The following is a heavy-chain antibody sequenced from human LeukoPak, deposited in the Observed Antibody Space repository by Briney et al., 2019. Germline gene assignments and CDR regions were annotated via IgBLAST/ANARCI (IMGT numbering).Heavy chain of an antibody. CDR2: IIPILGIA. J-gene: IGHJ5*02. V-gene: IGHV1-69*04. CDR1: GGTFSSYA. CDR3: ARDSESTYSSDLEGWFDP. Sequence: SVEVSCTASGGTFSSYAISWVRQAPGQGLEWMGRIIPILGIANYAQKFQGRVTITADKSTSTAYMELSSLRSEDTAVYYCARDSESTYSSDLEGWFDPWSQGTLVTVSS. D-gene: IGHD6-25*01.